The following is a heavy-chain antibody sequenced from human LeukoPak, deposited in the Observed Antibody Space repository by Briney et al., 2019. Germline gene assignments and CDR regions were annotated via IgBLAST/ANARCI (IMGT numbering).Heavy chain of an antibody. J-gene: IGHJ4*02. CDR3: ATGGSSWFQY. CDR1: GGSISSYY. D-gene: IGHD6-13*01. V-gene: IGHV4-59*01. CDR2: IYYSGST. Sequence: SETLSLTCTVSGGSISSYYWSWIRQPPGKGLEWIGYIYYSGSTNYNPSLKSRVTISVDTSKNQFSLKLSSVTAADTAVYYCATGGSSWFQYWGQGTLVTVSS.